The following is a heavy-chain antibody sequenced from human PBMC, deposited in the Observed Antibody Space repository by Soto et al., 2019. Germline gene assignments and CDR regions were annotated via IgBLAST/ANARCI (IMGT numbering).Heavy chain of an antibody. CDR1: GGSISNYY. V-gene: IGHV4-59*01. J-gene: IGHJ6*02. D-gene: IGHD3-3*01. Sequence: SETLSLTCTVSGGSISNYYWSWIRQPPGKGLEWIGYIYYSGSTNYNPSLKSRVTISVDTSKNQFSLKLSSVTAADTAVYYCARTYYDFWSGYSPYYYYGMDVWGQGTTVTVS. CDR2: IYYSGST. CDR3: ARTYYDFWSGYSPYYYYGMDV.